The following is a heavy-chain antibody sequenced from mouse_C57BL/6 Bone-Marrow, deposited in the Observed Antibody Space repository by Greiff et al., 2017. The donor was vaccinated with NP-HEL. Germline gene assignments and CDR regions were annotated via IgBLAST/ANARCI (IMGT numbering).Heavy chain of an antibody. V-gene: IGHV5-4*01. CDR2: ISDGGSYT. J-gene: IGHJ4*01. D-gene: IGHD1-1*02. Sequence: EVKVEESGGGLVKPGGSLKLSCAASGFTFSSYAMSWVRQTPEKRLEWVATISDGGSYTYYPDNVKGRFTISRDNAKNNLYLQMSHLKSEDTAMYYCAREGGYGYDAMDYWGQGTSVTVSS. CDR3: AREGGYGYDAMDY. CDR1: GFTFSSYA.